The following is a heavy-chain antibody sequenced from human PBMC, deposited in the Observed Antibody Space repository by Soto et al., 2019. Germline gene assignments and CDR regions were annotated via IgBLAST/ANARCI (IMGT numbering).Heavy chain of an antibody. Sequence: PAGSLRLSCAASGFTFSTYWMSWVRQAPGKGLEWVANIKQDGSERYYVDSVKGRFTISRDNAKNSLYLQMNSLRAEDTAVYYCARDSGTSDYWGQGTLVTVFS. J-gene: IGHJ4*02. CDR3: ARDSGTSDY. CDR1: GFTFSTYW. D-gene: IGHD1-26*01. V-gene: IGHV3-7*01. CDR2: IKQDGSER.